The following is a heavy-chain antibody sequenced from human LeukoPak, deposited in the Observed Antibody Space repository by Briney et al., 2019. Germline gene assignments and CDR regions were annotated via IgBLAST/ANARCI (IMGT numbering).Heavy chain of an antibody. D-gene: IGHD6-6*01. V-gene: IGHV1-8*01. CDR2: MNPNSDNT. CDR1: GYTFTSYD. Sequence: ASVKVSCKASGYTFTSYDINWVRQATGQGLEWMGWMNPNSDNTGYAQKFQGRVTMTRDTSTSTVYMELSSLRSEDTAVYYCARDRLFSSSAGLFDIWGQGTMVTVSS. J-gene: IGHJ3*02. CDR3: ARDRLFSSSAGLFDI.